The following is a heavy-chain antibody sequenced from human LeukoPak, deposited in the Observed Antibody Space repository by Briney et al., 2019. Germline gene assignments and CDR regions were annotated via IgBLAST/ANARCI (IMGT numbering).Heavy chain of an antibody. CDR1: GFTFSSYS. CDR3: AGVDRDCGGDCYPDRFDP. D-gene: IGHD2-21*02. CDR2: ISSSSSYI. Sequence: PGGSLRLSCAASGFTFSSYSMNWVRQAPGKGLEWVSSISSSSSYIYYADSVKGRFTISRDNAKNSLYLQMNSLRAEDTAVYYCAGVDRDCGGDCYPDRFDPWGQGTLVTVSS. J-gene: IGHJ5*02. V-gene: IGHV3-21*01.